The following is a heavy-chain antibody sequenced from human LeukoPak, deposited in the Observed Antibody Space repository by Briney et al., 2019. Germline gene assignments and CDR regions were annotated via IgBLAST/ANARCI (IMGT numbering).Heavy chain of an antibody. CDR2: MNPNSGNT. Sequence: EASVKVSCKASGGTFSSYAISWVRQAPGQGLEWMGWMNPNSGNTGYAQKFQGRVTMTRNTSISTAYMELSSLRSEDTAVYYCARGSRRIFDYWGQGTLVTVSS. V-gene: IGHV1-8*02. CDR1: GGTFSSYA. CDR3: ARGSRRIFDY. J-gene: IGHJ4*02.